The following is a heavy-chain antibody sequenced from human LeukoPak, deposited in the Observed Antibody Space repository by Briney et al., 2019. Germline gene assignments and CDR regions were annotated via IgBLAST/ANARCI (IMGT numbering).Heavy chain of an antibody. CDR3: ARDADGHFDF. J-gene: IGHJ4*02. D-gene: IGHD5-24*01. Sequence: GGSLRLSCAASGFTFGYYSTNWIRQAPGKGLEWVSYISSTSNYMYYADSVKGRFTISRDNAKNSLYLQMNSLRAEDTAVYYCARDADGHFDFWGQGTLVTVSS. V-gene: IGHV3-21*05. CDR2: ISSTSNYM. CDR1: GFTFGYYS.